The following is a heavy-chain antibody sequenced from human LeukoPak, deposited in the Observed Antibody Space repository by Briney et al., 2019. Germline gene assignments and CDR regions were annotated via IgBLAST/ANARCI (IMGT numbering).Heavy chain of an antibody. J-gene: IGHJ4*02. Sequence: GGSLRLSCAASGFTFSNYGMHWVRQAPGKGLEWVAFIRYDGSNKYYADSVKGRFTISRDNAKNSLYLQMNSLRAEDTAVYYCARDYGGSSPFDYWGQGTLVTV. D-gene: IGHD4-23*01. CDR1: GFTFSNYG. CDR2: IRYDGSNK. V-gene: IGHV3-30*02. CDR3: ARDYGGSSPFDY.